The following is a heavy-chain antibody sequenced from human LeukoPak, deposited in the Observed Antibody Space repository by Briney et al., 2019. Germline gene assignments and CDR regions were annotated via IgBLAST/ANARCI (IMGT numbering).Heavy chain of an antibody. CDR1: GFAFSSYT. V-gene: IGHV3-21*01. CDR2: ITGSGSYI. CDR3: AREDYGDSYFDY. J-gene: IGHJ4*02. Sequence: GGSLRLSCAASGFAFSSYTMNWVRQAPGKRLDWVSSITGSGSYIFYADSVKGRFTISRDNAKNTLYLQMNSLRAEDTAVYYCAREDYGDSYFDYGGQGTLVTVSS. D-gene: IGHD4-17*01.